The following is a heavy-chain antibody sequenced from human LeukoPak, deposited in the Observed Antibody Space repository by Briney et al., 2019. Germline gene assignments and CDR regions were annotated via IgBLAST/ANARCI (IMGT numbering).Heavy chain of an antibody. D-gene: IGHD1-26*01. CDR3: VKGESGSYHTFDY. CDR1: GFTFSSYA. CDR2: ISGSGGST. Sequence: PGGSLRLSCAASGFTFSSYAMSWVRQAPGKGLEWVSAISGSGGSTYYADSVKGRFTISRDNSKNTLYLQMSSLRAEDTAVYYCVKGESGSYHTFDYWGQGTLVTVSS. J-gene: IGHJ4*02. V-gene: IGHV3-23*01.